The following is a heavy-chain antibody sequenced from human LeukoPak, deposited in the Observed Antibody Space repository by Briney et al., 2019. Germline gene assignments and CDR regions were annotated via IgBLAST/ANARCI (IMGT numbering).Heavy chain of an antibody. CDR3: ARQGGVSGWFYFDY. D-gene: IGHD6-19*01. CDR1: GVSISSYF. CDR2: IYYSGST. Sequence: SETLSLTCTVSGVSISSYFWSWIRQPPGKGLEWVGYIYYSGSTNYNPSLKSRVTISADTSKKQFSLKLSSVTAADTAVYYCARQGGVSGWFYFDYWGQGMLVTVSS. J-gene: IGHJ4*02. V-gene: IGHV4-59*08.